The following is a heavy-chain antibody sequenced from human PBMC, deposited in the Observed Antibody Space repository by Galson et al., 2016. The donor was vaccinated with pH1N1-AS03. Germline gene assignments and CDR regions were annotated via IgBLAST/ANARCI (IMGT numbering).Heavy chain of an antibody. J-gene: IGHJ6*02. D-gene: IGHD3-3*01. CDR1: GDSISSSDYY. Sequence: SLTCTVSGDSISSSDYYWSWVRQPAGKGLEWIGRIYTSGSTNYNPSLKSRVTILVDTSKNQFSLNLSSVTAADTAVYYCARDPEKYDFWSGYLRGMDVWGQGTTVTVSS. CDR3: ARDPEKYDFWSGYLRGMDV. V-gene: IGHV4-61*02. CDR2: IYTSGST.